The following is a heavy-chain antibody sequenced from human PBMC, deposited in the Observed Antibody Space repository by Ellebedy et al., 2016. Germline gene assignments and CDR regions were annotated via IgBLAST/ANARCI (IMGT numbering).Heavy chain of an antibody. CDR2: IKQDGSEK. J-gene: IGHJ3*02. V-gene: IGHV3-7*01. CDR1: GFTFSSYW. CDR3: ARVRIQLWLGFFDI. Sequence: GESLKISCAASGFTFSSYWMSWVRQAPGKGLEWVANIKQDGSEKYYVDSVKGRFTISRDNAKNSLYLQMNSLRAEDTAVYYCARVRIQLWLGFFDIWGQGTMVTVSS. D-gene: IGHD5-18*01.